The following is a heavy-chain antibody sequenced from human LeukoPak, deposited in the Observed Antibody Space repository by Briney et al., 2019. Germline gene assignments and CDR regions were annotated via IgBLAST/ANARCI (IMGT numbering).Heavy chain of an antibody. J-gene: IGHJ4*02. D-gene: IGHD3-3*01. CDR3: ARRSLWSGYFFDY. CDR1: GGSVSSSNW. Sequence: SETLSLTCGVSGGSVSSSNWWTWVRLPPGKGLEWIAEIFRTGNTNYNPSLQGRATISVVRSDNLFSLKLSSVTAADTAVYYCARRSLWSGYFFDYWGQGTLVTVSS. CDR2: IFRTGNT. V-gene: IGHV4-4*02.